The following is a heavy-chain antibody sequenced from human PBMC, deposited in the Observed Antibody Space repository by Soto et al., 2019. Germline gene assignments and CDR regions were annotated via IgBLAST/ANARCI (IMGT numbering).Heavy chain of an antibody. J-gene: IGHJ6*02. CDR1: GFTFSSYG. CDR2: IWYDGSNK. CDR3: ARATYYYDNSGSGYGLDV. Sequence: SLRLSCAASGFTFSSYGMHWVRRAPGKGLEWVAVIWYDGSNKYYADSVKGRFTISRDNSKNTLYLQMNSLRAEDMAVYYCARATYYYDNSGSGYGLDVWGQGTTVTVSS. V-gene: IGHV3-33*01. D-gene: IGHD3-22*01.